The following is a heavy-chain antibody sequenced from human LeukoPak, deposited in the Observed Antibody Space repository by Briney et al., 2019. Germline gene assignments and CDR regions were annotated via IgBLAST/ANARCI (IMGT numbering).Heavy chain of an antibody. J-gene: IGHJ3*02. CDR3: ACRGPSGPLDI. Sequence: GSLRLSCAASGFTFSNAWMSWVRQAPGKGLEWVGRIKSKTDGGTTDYAAPVKGRFTISRDDSKNTLYLQMNSLKTEDTAVYYCACRGPSGPLDIWGQGTMVTVSS. D-gene: IGHD3-10*01. CDR1: GFTFSNAW. V-gene: IGHV3-15*01. CDR2: IKSKTDGGTT.